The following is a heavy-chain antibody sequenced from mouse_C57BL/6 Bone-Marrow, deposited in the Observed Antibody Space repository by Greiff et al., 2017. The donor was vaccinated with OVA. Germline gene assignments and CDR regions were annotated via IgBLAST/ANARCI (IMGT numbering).Heavy chain of an antibody. CDR3: ARKAGTRLLYWYIDV. D-gene: IGHD3-3*01. CDR2: IWTGGGT. CDR1: GFSLTSYA. J-gene: IGHJ1*03. Sequence: VMLVESGPGLVAPSQSLSITCTVSGFSLTSYAISWVRQPPGKGLEWLGVIWTGGGTNYNSALKSRLSISKDNSKSQVFLKMNSLQTDDTARYYCARKAGTRLLYWYIDVWGTGTTVTVSS. V-gene: IGHV2-9-1*01.